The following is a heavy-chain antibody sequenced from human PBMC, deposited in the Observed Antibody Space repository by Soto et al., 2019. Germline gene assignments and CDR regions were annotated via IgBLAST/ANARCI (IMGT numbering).Heavy chain of an antibody. CDR3: ARVPDR. J-gene: IGHJ4*02. V-gene: IGHV4-30-2*01. D-gene: IGHD2-2*01. Sequence: QLQLQESGSGLVKPSQTLALTCAVSGGSISSGGYSWSWIRQPPGKGLEWIGYIYHSGSTYYNPSQKSRVTVSVDRFKAQISLKLSAVTAADTAVYYCARVPDRWGQGTLVTVSS. CDR2: IYHSGST. CDR1: GGSISSGGYS.